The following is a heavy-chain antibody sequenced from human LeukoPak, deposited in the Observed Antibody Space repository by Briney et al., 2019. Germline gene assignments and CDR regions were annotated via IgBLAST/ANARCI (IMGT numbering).Heavy chain of an antibody. CDR1: GFTFSSYS. Sequence: GGSLRLSCAASGFTFSSYSMNWVRQAPGKGLEWVSSISSSSSYIYYADSVKGRFTISRDNAKNSLYLQMNSLRAEDTAVYYCARDPDWLRFEGNYFDYWGQGTLVTVSS. V-gene: IGHV3-21*01. CDR3: ARDPDWLRFEGNYFDY. D-gene: IGHD5-12*01. CDR2: ISSSSSYI. J-gene: IGHJ4*02.